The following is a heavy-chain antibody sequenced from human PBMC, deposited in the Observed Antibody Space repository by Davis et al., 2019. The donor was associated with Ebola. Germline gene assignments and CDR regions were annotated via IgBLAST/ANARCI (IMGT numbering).Heavy chain of an antibody. CDR3: ARDLVAGTLSYYYGMEV. D-gene: IGHD2-15*01. Sequence: GESLKISCAASGFTFSSYAMHWVRQAPGKGLEWVAVISYDGSNKYYADSVKGRFTISRDNSKNTLYLQMNSLRAEDTAVYYCARDLVAGTLSYYYGMEVWGKGTTVIVSS. V-gene: IGHV3-30-3*01. CDR2: ISYDGSNK. CDR1: GFTFSSYA. J-gene: IGHJ6*04.